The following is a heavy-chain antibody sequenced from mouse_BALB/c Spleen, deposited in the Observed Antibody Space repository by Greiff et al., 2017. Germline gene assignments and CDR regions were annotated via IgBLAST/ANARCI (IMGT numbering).Heavy chain of an antibody. CDR2: ISYDGSN. CDR1: GYSITSGYY. CDR3: AREGYGFAY. D-gene: IGHD2-14*01. Sequence: EVKLQESGPGLVKPSQSLSLTCSVTGYSITSGYYWNWIRQFPGNKLEWMGYISYDGSNNYNPSLKNRISITRDTSKNKFFLKLNSVTTEDTATYYCAREGYGFAYWGQGTLVTVSA. J-gene: IGHJ3*01. V-gene: IGHV3-6*02.